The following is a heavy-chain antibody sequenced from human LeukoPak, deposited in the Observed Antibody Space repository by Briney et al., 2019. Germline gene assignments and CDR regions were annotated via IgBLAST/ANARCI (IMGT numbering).Heavy chain of an antibody. D-gene: IGHD3-22*01. CDR3: ARKSSGYHSPEYYFDY. CDR1: GGSISSHY. J-gene: IGHJ4*02. CDR2: IYYSGST. Sequence: SETLSLTCTVSGGSISSHYWSWIRPPPGKGLEWIGYIYYSGSTNYNPSLKSRVTISVDTSKNQFSLKLSSVTAADTAVYYCARKSSGYHSPEYYFDYWGQGTLVTVSS. V-gene: IGHV4-59*11.